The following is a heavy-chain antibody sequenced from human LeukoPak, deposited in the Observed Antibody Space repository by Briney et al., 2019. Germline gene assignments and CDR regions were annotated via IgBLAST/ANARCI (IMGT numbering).Heavy chain of an antibody. CDR1: GGTFSSYA. D-gene: IGHD3-10*01. CDR2: IIPIFGTA. V-gene: IGHV1-69*06. J-gene: IGHJ4*02. CDR3: ASEGDGAYGSGSHYFDY. Sequence: VASVKVSCKASGGTFSSYAISWVRQAPGQGLEWMGGIIPIFGTANYAQKFQGRVTITADKSTSTAYMELSSLRSEDTAVYYCASEGDGAYGSGSHYFDYWGQGTLVTVSS.